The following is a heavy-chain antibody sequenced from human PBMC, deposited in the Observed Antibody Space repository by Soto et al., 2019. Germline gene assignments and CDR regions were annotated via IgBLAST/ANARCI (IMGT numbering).Heavy chain of an antibody. Sequence: SVKGSWKASGGAFSSYAISWVRQAPGQGLEWMGGIIPIFGTANYAQKFQGRVTITADESTSTAYMELSRLRSEDTAVYYCARAWDVGSSSLPAYYFDYWGQGTMVTVSS. CDR3: ARAWDVGSSSLPAYYFDY. D-gene: IGHD6-6*01. V-gene: IGHV1-69*13. J-gene: IGHJ4*02. CDR1: GGAFSSYA. CDR2: IIPIFGTA.